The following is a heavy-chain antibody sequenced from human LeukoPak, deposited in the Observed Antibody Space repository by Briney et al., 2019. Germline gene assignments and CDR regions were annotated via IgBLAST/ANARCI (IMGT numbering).Heavy chain of an antibody. CDR3: ASLLLRPTDY. D-gene: IGHD3-22*01. V-gene: IGHV1-69*13. Sequence: SVTVSCKASGGTFSSYAISWVRQAPGQGLEWMGGIIPIFGTANYAQKFQGRVTITADESTSTAYMELSSLRSEDTAVYYCASLLLRPTDYWGQGTLVTVSS. CDR2: IIPIFGTA. J-gene: IGHJ4*02. CDR1: GGTFSSYA.